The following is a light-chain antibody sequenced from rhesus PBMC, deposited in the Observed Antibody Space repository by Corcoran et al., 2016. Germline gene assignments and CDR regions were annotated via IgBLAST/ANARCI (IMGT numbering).Light chain of an antibody. V-gene: IGLV2S7*01. CDR1: SSDVGGYKY. CDR3: CSYTASSTYI. CDR2: DVN. J-gene: IGLJ6*01. Sequence: QSAPTQPPSVSGSPGQSVTVSCTGTSSDVGGYKYVSWYQKQPGKAPKLLIYDVNERPSGVSDRFSGSKSGNTASLTISGLQAEDEAEYYCCSYTASSTYIFGTGTKLTVL.